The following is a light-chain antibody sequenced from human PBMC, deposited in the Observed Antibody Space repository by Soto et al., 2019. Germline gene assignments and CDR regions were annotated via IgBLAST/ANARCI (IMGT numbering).Light chain of an antibody. CDR3: QQYGDSLLT. Sequence: ENVLTQSPGTLSLSPGERATLSCRASQSISSSYLAWYQQKPGQTPRLLIYHASNRATGIPDRFSGRESGTHFTLTISILEHEDFAVYSCQQYGDSLLTFGGGTKVEIK. J-gene: IGKJ4*01. V-gene: IGKV3-20*01. CDR1: QSISSSY. CDR2: HAS.